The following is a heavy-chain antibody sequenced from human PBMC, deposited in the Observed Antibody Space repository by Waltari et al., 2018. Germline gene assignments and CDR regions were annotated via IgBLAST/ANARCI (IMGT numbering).Heavy chain of an antibody. J-gene: IGHJ6*03. CDR2: MXYXXSNE. CDR3: XKDXXXSTVVNPGYMXX. CDR1: GXTFXSXX. D-gene: IGHD4-17*01. Sequence: VQLVESGXXXVQPGXSXXXXXXASGXTFXSXXXXXXRXAPGKXREWVALMXYXXSNECYTDSVKGRFTXXXDNSXXXXYLQMXXLRAEDTXXXYCXKDXXXSTVVNPGYMXXXXXXXTVTISS. V-gene: IGHV3-30*02.